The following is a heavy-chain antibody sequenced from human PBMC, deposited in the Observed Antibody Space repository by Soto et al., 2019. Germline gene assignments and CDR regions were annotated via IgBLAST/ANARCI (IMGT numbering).Heavy chain of an antibody. V-gene: IGHV4-61*03. J-gene: IGHJ5*02. CDR3: ASDSSGELSPWFDP. CDR2: IHYTGST. CDR1: GGSVSSGSNY. D-gene: IGHD3-10*01. Sequence: QVQLQESGPGLVKPSETLSLSCTVSGGSVSSGSNYWSWIRQPPGKGLEWVGYIHYTGSTNYNPSLKSRVTISVDTSKNNFSLNLSSVTAADTAVYYCASDSSGELSPWFDPWGLGTLVTVSS.